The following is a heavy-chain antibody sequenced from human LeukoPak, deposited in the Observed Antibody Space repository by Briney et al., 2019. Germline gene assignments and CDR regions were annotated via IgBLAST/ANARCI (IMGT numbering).Heavy chain of an antibody. Sequence: GGSLRLSCAASGFTFSRYWMSWVRQAPGKGLEWVAIIKQDGSEKYYVDSVRGRFTISRDNAKNSLYLQMNSLRVEDTAVYYCARGGYSRYAFDNWGRGTLVTVSS. J-gene: IGHJ4*02. CDR3: ARGGYSRYAFDN. CDR1: GFTFSRYW. CDR2: IKQDGSEK. V-gene: IGHV3-7*01. D-gene: IGHD5-12*01.